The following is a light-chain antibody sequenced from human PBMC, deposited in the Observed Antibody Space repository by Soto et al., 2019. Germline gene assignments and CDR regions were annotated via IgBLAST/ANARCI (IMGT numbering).Light chain of an antibody. V-gene: IGKV3-15*01. CDR3: QQYNNWPT. CDR2: GAS. Sequence: EIVMTQSPATLSVSPGERATLSCRASQSVSSNLAWYQQKPGQDPRLLIYGASTRATGIPARFSGSGSGTEFTLTISSLQSEDFEVYYCQQYNNWPTLGQGTKVEIK. CDR1: QSVSSN. J-gene: IGKJ1*01.